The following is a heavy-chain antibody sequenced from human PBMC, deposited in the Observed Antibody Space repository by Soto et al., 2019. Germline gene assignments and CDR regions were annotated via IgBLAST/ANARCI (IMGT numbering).Heavy chain of an antibody. D-gene: IGHD2-2*01. V-gene: IGHV3-30-3*01. Sequence: QVQLVESGGGVVQPGRSLRLSCAASGFTFSSYAMHWVRQAPGKGLEWVAVISYDGSNKYYADSVKGRFTISRDNSKNTLYLQMNSLSAEDTAVYYCARDMGCSSTSCYYYYGMDVWGQGTTVTVSS. J-gene: IGHJ6*02. CDR3: ARDMGCSSTSCYYYYGMDV. CDR1: GFTFSSYA. CDR2: ISYDGSNK.